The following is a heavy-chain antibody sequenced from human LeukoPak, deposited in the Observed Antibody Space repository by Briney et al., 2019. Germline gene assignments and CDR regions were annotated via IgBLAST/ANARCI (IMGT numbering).Heavy chain of an antibody. D-gene: IGHD3-22*01. J-gene: IGHJ4*02. CDR3: AKDLGGYYDSSGQPY. V-gene: IGHV3-48*01. CDR1: GFTFGTFW. Sequence: GGSLRLSCEASGFTFGTFWMSWVRQAPGKGLEWVSYISSSSSTIYYADSVKGRFTISRDNSKNTLYLQMNSLRAEDTAVYYCAKDLGGYYDSSGQPYWGQGTLVTVSS. CDR2: ISSSSSTI.